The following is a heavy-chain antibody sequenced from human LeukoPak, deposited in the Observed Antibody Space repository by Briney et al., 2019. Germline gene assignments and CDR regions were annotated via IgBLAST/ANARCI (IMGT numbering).Heavy chain of an antibody. Sequence: GGSLRLSCAASGFTFSSYAMAWVRQAPGKGLEWVSAISGSRNNTYYADSVKGRFTISRDNSKNTLYLQMNSLRAEDTAVYYCAKGGASVTRYVDYWGQGTLVTVSS. J-gene: IGHJ4*02. CDR2: ISGSRNNT. V-gene: IGHV3-23*01. CDR3: AKGGASVTRYVDY. CDR1: GFTFSSYA. D-gene: IGHD4-17*01.